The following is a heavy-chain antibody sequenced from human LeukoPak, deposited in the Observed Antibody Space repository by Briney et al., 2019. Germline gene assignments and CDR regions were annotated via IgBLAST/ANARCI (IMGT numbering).Heavy chain of an antibody. CDR2: FNHSGST. CDR3: ARGGAYSSSLYARFDP. CDR1: GGSFSGYY. J-gene: IGHJ5*02. D-gene: IGHD6-13*01. V-gene: IGHV4-34*01. Sequence: SETLSLTCAGYGGSFSGYYWNWIHQPPGKGLEWIGEFNHSGSTNYNPSLKSRVTMSVDTSKNQFSLKLNSVTAADTAVYYCARGGAYSSSLYARFDPWGQGTLVTVSS.